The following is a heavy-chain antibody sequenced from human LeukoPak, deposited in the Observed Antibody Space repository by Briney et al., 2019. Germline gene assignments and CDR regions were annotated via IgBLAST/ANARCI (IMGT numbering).Heavy chain of an antibody. CDR3: ARQTGSGLFILP. V-gene: IGHV4-61*05. CDR2: IYYSGST. J-gene: IGHJ4*02. D-gene: IGHD3/OR15-3a*01. CDR1: GGSISSSSYY. Sequence: SETLSLTCTVSGGSISSSSYYWSWIRQPPGKGLEWIGYIYYSGSTNYNPSLKSRVTISVDTSKNQFSLRLTSVTAADTAVYYCARQTGSGLFILPGGQGTLVTVSS.